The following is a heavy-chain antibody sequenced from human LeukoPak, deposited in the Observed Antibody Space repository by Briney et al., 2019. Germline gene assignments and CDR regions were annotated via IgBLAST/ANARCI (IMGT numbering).Heavy chain of an antibody. CDR2: IYYNGNT. V-gene: IGHV4-30-4*08. CDR1: GGSFSSGDYY. D-gene: IGHD3-9*01. J-gene: IGHJ5*02. CDR3: ARVVYWLPNNWCDP. Sequence: SQTLSLTCTVSGGSFSSGDYYWSWIRQPPGKGLEWIGYIYYNGNTYYNPSPKSRVTISVDTSKNQFSLELSSVTAADTAVYYCARVVYWLPNNWCDPWGQGTLVTVSS.